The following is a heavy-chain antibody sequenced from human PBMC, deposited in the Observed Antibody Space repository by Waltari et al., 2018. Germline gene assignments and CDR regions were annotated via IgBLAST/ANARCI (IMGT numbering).Heavy chain of an antibody. CDR1: GGSFSSHY. CDR3: ARDGSGWSFDY. J-gene: IGHJ4*02. CDR2: IYYSGST. D-gene: IGHD6-19*01. Sequence: QVQLQESGPGLVKPSETLSLTCTVSGGSFSSHYWSWIRQPPGKGLEWIGYIYYSGSTNYNPSLKSRVTISVDTSKNQFSLKLSSVTAADTAVYYCARDGSGWSFDYWGQGTLVTVSS. V-gene: IGHV4-59*11.